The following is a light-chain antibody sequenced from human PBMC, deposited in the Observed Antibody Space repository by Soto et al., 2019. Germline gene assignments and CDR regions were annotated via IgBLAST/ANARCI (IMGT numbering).Light chain of an antibody. CDR3: QQYDSSAPT. CDR2: DAS. CDR1: HDITSY. Sequence: DIQMTQSPSSLSASVGDRVTITCQASHDITSYLNWYQHKPGKAPKLLIYDASILEAGVPSRFSGSGSGTEFTLTIRSQQPDDFATYYCQQYDSSAPTFGQGTKPEIK. J-gene: IGKJ2*01. V-gene: IGKV1-33*01.